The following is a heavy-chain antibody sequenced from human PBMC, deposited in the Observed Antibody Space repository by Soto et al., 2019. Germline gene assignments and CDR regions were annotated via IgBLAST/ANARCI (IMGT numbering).Heavy chain of an antibody. CDR1: GGSFSGYY. Sequence: SETLSLTCAVYGGSFSGYYWSWIRQPPGKGQEWIGEINHSGSTNYNPSLKSRVTISVDTSKNQFSLKLSSVTAADTAVYYCARGPNGLLEWLFVPYYFDYWGQGTLVTVSS. CDR2: INHSGST. V-gene: IGHV4-34*01. D-gene: IGHD3-3*01. J-gene: IGHJ4*02. CDR3: ARGPNGLLEWLFVPYYFDY.